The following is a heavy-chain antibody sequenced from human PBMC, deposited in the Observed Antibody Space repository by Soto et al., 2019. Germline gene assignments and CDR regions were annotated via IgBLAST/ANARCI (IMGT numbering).Heavy chain of an antibody. CDR2: INPNSGGT. J-gene: IGHJ6*02. D-gene: IGHD3-16*01. V-gene: IGHV1-2*04. CDR1: GYTFTGYY. CDR3: ARDGALGENYCYYGMDV. Sequence: ASVKVSCKASGYTFTGYYMHWVRQAPGQGLEWMGWINPNSGGTNYAQKFQGWVTMTRDTSISTAYMELSRLRSDDTAVYYCARDGALGENYCYYGMDVWGQGTTVTVSS.